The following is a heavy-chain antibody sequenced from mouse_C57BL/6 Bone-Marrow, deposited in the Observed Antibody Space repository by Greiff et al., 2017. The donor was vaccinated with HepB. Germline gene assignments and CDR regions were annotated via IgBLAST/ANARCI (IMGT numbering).Heavy chain of an antibody. CDR2: IWSGGST. Sequence: QVQLKESGPGLVQPSQSLSITCTVSGFSLTSYGVHWVRQSPGKGLEWLGVIWSGGSTDYNAAFISRLSISKDNSKSQVFFKMNSLQADDTAMYYCARKNYGSSRHWYFDVWGTGTTVTVSS. J-gene: IGHJ1*03. CDR3: ARKNYGSSRHWYFDV. D-gene: IGHD1-1*01. CDR1: GFSLTSYG. V-gene: IGHV2-2*01.